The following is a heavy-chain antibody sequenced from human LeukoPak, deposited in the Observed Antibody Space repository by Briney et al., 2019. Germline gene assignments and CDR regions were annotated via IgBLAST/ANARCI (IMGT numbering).Heavy chain of an antibody. Sequence: ASVKVSCKASGYTFTSYDINWVRQATGQGLEWMGWMNPNSGNTGYAQKFQGRVTMTRTTSINTAYMELSSLRSDDTAVYYCARTRGSHISMAYLDYWGQGTLVTVSS. D-gene: IGHD2/OR15-2a*01. V-gene: IGHV1-8*01. CDR1: GYTFTSYD. CDR3: ARTRGSHISMAYLDY. J-gene: IGHJ4*02. CDR2: MNPNSGNT.